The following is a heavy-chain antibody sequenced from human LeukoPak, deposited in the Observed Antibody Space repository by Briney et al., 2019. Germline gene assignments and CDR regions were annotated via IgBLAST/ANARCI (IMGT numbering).Heavy chain of an antibody. D-gene: IGHD6-19*01. Sequence: GGSLRLSCAASGFTVSSNYMSWVRLAPGKGLEWVSVIYSGGSTYYADSVKGRFTISRDNSKNTLYLQMNSLRAEDTAVYYCARHSSGWYGDYWGQGTLVTVSS. CDR1: GFTVSSNY. CDR2: IYSGGST. V-gene: IGHV3-53*01. J-gene: IGHJ4*02. CDR3: ARHSSGWYGDY.